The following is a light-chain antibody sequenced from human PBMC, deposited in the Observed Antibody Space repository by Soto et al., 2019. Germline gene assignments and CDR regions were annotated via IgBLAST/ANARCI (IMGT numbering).Light chain of an antibody. Sequence: DIQMTQSPSTQSGSVGDRVTITCRASQTISSWLAWYQQKPGKDPKLLIYDVSSLESGVPSRFSGSGSGTEFTLTISSLQPDDFATYYCQQYITYWTFGQGTKVDIK. CDR1: QTISSW. CDR2: DVS. J-gene: IGKJ1*01. V-gene: IGKV1-5*01. CDR3: QQYITYWT.